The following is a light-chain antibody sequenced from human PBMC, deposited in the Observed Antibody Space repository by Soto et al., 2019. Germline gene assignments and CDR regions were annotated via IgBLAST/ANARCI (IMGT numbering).Light chain of an antibody. CDR1: QNIRSR. CDR2: DAS. J-gene: IGKJ1*01. CDR3: QQYHSYWT. Sequence: DFQITHSPYTLSASVGDIVTITCRASQNIRSRLAWFQQKPGQAPKLLIYDASNLESGVPQRFSGSGSGTEFTLTISSLETDDFSTYYCQQYHSYWTFGQGTKVDIK. V-gene: IGKV1-5*01.